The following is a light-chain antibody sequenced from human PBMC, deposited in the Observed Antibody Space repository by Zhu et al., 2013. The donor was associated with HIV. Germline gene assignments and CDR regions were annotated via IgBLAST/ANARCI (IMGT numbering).Light chain of an antibody. CDR3: QQPYTYPFT. CDR2: GAS. CDR1: QSVSSRY. J-gene: IGKJ3*01. V-gene: IGKV3-20*01. Sequence: EIVLTQSPGTLSLSPGQRATLSCRASQSVSSRYLSWYQQKFGQAPRLLIYGASSRVTGIPDRFSGGGSGTDFTLTISRLDPEDFATYYCQQPYTYPFTFGPGTKVDIK.